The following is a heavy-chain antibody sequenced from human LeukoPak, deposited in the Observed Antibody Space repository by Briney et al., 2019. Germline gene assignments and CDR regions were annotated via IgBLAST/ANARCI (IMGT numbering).Heavy chain of an antibody. CDR1: GFTFSSYA. CDR2: ISGSGGST. Sequence: HAGGSLRLSCAAPGFTFSSYAMSWVRQAPGKGLEWVSAISGSGGSTYYADSVKGRFTISRDNSKNTLYLQMNSLRAEDTAVYYCASKNLITMIGSGVHDAFDIWGQGTMVTVSS. J-gene: IGHJ3*02. D-gene: IGHD3-22*01. V-gene: IGHV3-23*01. CDR3: ASKNLITMIGSGVHDAFDI.